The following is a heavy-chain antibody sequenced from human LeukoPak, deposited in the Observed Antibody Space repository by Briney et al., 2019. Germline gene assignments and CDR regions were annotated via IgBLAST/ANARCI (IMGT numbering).Heavy chain of an antibody. V-gene: IGHV3-7*01. CDR2: IKQDGSEK. Sequence: GGSLRLSCAASGFTFSSYWMSWVRQAPGKGLEWVANIKQDGSEKYYVDSVKGRFTISRDNAKNSLYLQMNSLRAEDTAVYYCARAIDDYGDPCQFDYWGQGILVTVSS. J-gene: IGHJ4*02. CDR3: ARAIDDYGDPCQFDY. CDR1: GFTFSSYW. D-gene: IGHD4-17*01.